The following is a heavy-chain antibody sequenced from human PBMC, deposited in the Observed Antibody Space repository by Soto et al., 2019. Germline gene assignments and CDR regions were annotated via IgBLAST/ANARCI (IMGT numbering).Heavy chain of an antibody. Sequence: GGSLRLSCAASGFTFSSYGMHWVRQAPGNGLEWVAVISYDGSNKYYADSVKGRFTISRDNSKNTLYLQMNSLRAEDTAVYYCVKDREEWELRNYGMDVWGQGTTVTVSS. V-gene: IGHV3-30*18. CDR1: GFTFSSYG. CDR2: ISYDGSNK. J-gene: IGHJ6*02. CDR3: VKDREEWELRNYGMDV. D-gene: IGHD1-26*01.